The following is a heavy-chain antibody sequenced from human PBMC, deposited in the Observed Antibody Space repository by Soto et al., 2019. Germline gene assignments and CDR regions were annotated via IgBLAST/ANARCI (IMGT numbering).Heavy chain of an antibody. CDR3: ARPRQPYYYYFGMDV. D-gene: IGHD2-2*01. J-gene: IGHJ6*02. Sequence: QVQLVESGGGVVQPGRSLRLSCAVSGFIFSNYGMHWVRQAPGKGLEWVAVISDDGSNKYYADSAKGRFAISRDSPKNTLYLQMNSLRGEDTAVYYCARPRQPYYYYFGMDVWGQGTTVTVSS. CDR1: GFIFSNYG. V-gene: IGHV3-30*03. CDR2: ISDDGSNK.